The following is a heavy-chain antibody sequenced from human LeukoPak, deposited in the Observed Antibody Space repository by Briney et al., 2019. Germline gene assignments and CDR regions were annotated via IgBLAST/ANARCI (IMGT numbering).Heavy chain of an antibody. CDR1: GFIFSSYS. D-gene: IGHD2-2*01. Sequence: GGSLRLSCAASGFIFSSYSMNWVRQAPGKGLEWVSLISSSSSYIYYADSMKGRFTISRDNAKNSLYLQMNSLRAEVTAVYYWARDKDYCSSNSCGYYYMDVLGKGTTVTVSS. CDR2: ISSSSSYI. J-gene: IGHJ6*03. CDR3: ARDKDYCSSNSCGYYYMDV. V-gene: IGHV3-21*01.